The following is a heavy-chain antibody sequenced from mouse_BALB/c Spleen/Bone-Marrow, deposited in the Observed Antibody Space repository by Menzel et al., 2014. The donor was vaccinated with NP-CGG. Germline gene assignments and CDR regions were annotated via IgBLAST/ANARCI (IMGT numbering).Heavy chain of an antibody. CDR1: GFTLSSYS. J-gene: IGHJ4*01. V-gene: IGHV5-12-2*01. CDR2: ISNGGGST. Sequence: EVQRVESGGGLVQPGGSLKLSCAASGFTLSSYSMSWVRQTPEKRLEWVAYISNGGGSTYYPDTVKGRFTISRDNAKNTLYLQMSSLKSEDTAMYYCARQLGLRVDYWGQGSSVTVSS. D-gene: IGHD3-1*01. CDR3: ARQLGLRVDY.